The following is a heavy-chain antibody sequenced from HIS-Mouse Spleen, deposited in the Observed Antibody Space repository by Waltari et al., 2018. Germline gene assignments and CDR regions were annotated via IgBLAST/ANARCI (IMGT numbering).Heavy chain of an antibody. J-gene: IGHJ4*02. CDR2: INHSGST. CDR3: ARGRSPATVTIGYYFDY. D-gene: IGHD4-17*01. Sequence: QVQLQQWGAGLLKPSETLSLTCAVYGGSFSGYYWSWIRQPPGKGLEWIGEINHSGSTNYNPSLKSGGTISVDTSKNQFSLKLSSVTAADTAVYYCARGRSPATVTIGYYFDYWGQGTLVTVSS. CDR1: GGSFSGYY. V-gene: IGHV4-34*01.